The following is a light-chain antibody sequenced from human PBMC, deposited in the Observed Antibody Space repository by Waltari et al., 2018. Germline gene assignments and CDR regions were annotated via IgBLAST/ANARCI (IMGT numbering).Light chain of an antibody. V-gene: IGLV2-23*01. Sequence: QSALTQPASVSGSPGQSITISCTGTSSDVGSYNLVSWYHQHPGKAPKLLICEGSKRPAGVSNRFSGSKSGTPASLTISGLQADDEADYYCCSYAPSSTVWVFGGGTKLTVL. CDR3: CSYAPSSTVWV. CDR2: EGS. J-gene: IGLJ3*02. CDR1: SSDVGSYNL.